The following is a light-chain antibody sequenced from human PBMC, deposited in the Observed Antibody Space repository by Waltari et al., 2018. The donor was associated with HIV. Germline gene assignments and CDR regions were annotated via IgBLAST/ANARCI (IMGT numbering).Light chain of an antibody. CDR3: SSYAGSNNLL. V-gene: IGLV2-8*01. CDR2: EVS. Sequence: SALTQPPSASGSPGQSVTISCTGNSSDVGGYNYVSCYQQHPGKPPKLMIYEVSKRPSGVPDRFSGSKSGNTASLTVSGLQAEDEADYYCSSYAGSNNLLFGGGTKLTVL. J-gene: IGLJ2*01. CDR1: SSDVGGYNY.